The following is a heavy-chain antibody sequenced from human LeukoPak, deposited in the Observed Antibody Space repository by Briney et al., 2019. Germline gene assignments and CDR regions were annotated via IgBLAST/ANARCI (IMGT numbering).Heavy chain of an antibody. V-gene: IGHV3-23*01. CDR1: GFTFSSYA. CDR3: AKDLRDIVVVVAATPDY. CDR2: ISGSGGST. J-gene: IGHJ4*02. D-gene: IGHD2-15*01. Sequence: GGSLRLSCAASGFTFSSYAMSWVRQAPGKGLEWVSAISGSGGSTYYADSVKGRFTISRGNSKNTLYLQMNSLRAEDTAVYYCAKDLRDIVVVVAATPDYWGQGTLVTVSS.